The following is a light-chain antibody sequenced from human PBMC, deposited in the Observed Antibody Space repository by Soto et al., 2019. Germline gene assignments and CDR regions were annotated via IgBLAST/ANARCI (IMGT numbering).Light chain of an antibody. CDR1: QSISSW. CDR3: HQYNNWPPWT. V-gene: IGKV1-5*01. J-gene: IGKJ1*01. CDR2: DAS. Sequence: DIQMTQSPSTLPASVGDRVTITCRASQSISSWLAWYQQKPGKAPKLLIYDASSLESGVPSRFGGSGSGTEFTLTISSLQSEDYAVYYCHQYNNWPPWTFGQGTKVDIK.